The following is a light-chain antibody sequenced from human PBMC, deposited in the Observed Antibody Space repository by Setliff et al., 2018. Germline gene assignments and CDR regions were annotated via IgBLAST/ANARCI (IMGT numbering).Light chain of an antibody. CDR1: QDVGTY. V-gene: IGKV1-9*01. CDR3: QQLNSPVT. Sequence: DIQLTQSPPFLSASVGDRVTITCRASQDVGTYLAWYQQKLGKAPKLLIYAASTLQSGVPSRFGGSGSGTEFTLSISSLQPEDFATYYCQQLNSPVTFGQGTKVDIK. J-gene: IGKJ1*01. CDR2: AAS.